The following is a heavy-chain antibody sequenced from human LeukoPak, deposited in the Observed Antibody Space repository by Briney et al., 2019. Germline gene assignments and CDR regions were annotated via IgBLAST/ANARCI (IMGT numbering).Heavy chain of an antibody. D-gene: IGHD1-14*01. V-gene: IGHV1-18*01. Sequence: ASVKVSCKASGYTFTSYGISWVRQAPGQGLEWMAWISAYNGNTNYAQKFQGRVTVTTDTSTSTAYMELRSLRSDDTAVYYCARAPGNLENYHYGMDVWGQGTTVTVSS. J-gene: IGHJ6*02. CDR2: ISAYNGNT. CDR3: ARAPGNLENYHYGMDV. CDR1: GYTFTSYG.